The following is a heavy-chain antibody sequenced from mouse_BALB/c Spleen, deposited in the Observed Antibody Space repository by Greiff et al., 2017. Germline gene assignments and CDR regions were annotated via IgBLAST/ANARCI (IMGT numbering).Heavy chain of an antibody. Sequence: EVQLQQSGPGLVKPSQSLSLTCTVTGYSITSDYAWNWIRQFPGNKLEWMGYISYSGSTSYNPSLKSRISITRDTSKNQFFLQLNSVTTEDTATYYCARRARATYFDYWGQGTTLTVSS. CDR3: ARRARATYFDY. CDR2: ISYSGST. J-gene: IGHJ2*01. V-gene: IGHV3-2*02. D-gene: IGHD3-1*01. CDR1: GYSITSDYA.